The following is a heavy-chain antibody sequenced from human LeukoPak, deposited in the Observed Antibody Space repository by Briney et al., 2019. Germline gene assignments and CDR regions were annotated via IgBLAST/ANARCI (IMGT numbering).Heavy chain of an antibody. Sequence: PGGSLRLSCAASGFTFSDYYMSWIRQAPGKGLEWVSYISSSGSTIYYADSVKGRFTISRDNAKNSLYLQMNSLRAEDTAVYYCAKCNTAMVYYYYYMDVWGKGTTVTVSS. J-gene: IGHJ6*03. CDR2: ISSSGSTI. V-gene: IGHV3-11*01. CDR1: GFTFSDYY. CDR3: AKCNTAMVYYYYYMDV. D-gene: IGHD5-18*01.